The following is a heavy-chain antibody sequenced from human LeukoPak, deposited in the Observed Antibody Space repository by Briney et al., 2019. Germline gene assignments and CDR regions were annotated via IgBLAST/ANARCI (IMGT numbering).Heavy chain of an antibody. V-gene: IGHV4-4*09. CDR2: IYTSGST. J-gene: IGHJ6*03. CDR3: ASPRLWFGYMDV. CDR1: GGSISSYY. D-gene: IGHD3-10*01. Sequence: SETLSLTCTVSGGSISSYYWSWIRQPPGKGLEWIGYIYTSGSTNYNPSLKSRVTISVDTSKNQFSLKLSSVTAADTAVYYCASPRLWFGYMDVWGKGTTVTVSS.